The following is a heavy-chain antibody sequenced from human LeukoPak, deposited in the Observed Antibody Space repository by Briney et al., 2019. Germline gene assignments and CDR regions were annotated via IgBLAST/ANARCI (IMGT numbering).Heavy chain of an antibody. V-gene: IGHV1-2*02. J-gene: IGHJ4*02. CDR2: INPNSGGT. CDR3: ARDFDSGNSLYFDY. D-gene: IGHD1-14*01. Sequence: ASVKVSCKASGYTFTGYYMHWVRQAPGQGLEWMGWINPNSGGTNYAQKFQGRVTMTRDTSISTAYMELSRLRSDDTAVYYCARDFDSGNSLYFDYWGQGTLVTVSS. CDR1: GYTFTGYY.